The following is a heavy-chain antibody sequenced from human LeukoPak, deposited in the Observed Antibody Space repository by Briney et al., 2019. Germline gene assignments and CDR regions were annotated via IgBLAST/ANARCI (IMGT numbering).Heavy chain of an antibody. CDR3: AKVVQGFCSVTSCSLDY. CDR2: IKRDGSEK. CDR1: GFTFSSYW. D-gene: IGHD2-2*01. Sequence: QPGGSLRLSCAASGFTFSSYWMSWVRQAPGKGLEWVANIKRDGSEKYYVDSVKGRFTVSRDNAKNSPYLQMNSLRAEDTAVYYCAKVVQGFCSVTSCSLDYWGQGTLVTVSS. J-gene: IGHJ4*02. V-gene: IGHV3-7*01.